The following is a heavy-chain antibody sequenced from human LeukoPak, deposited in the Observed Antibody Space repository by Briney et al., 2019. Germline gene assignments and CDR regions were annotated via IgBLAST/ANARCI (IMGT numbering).Heavy chain of an antibody. CDR2: IYYSGST. CDR1: GGSISSYY. D-gene: IGHD3-22*01. V-gene: IGHV4-59*01. J-gene: IGHJ4*02. Sequence: SETLSLTCTVSGGSISSYYWSWIRQPPGKGLEWIGYIYYSGSTNYNPSLKSRVTISVDTSKNQFSLKLSSVTAADTAVYYCARASYDTSGYYFFDSWGQGTLVTVSS. CDR3: ARASYDTSGYYFFDS.